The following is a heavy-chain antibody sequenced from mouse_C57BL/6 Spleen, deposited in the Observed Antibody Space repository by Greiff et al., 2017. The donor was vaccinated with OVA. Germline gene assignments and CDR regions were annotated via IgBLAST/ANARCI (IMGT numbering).Heavy chain of an antibody. Sequence: DVKLVESGGGLVQPGGSLKLSCAASGFTFSDYYMYWVRQTPEKRLEWVAYISNGGGSTYYPDTVKGRFTISRDNAKNTLYLQMSRLKSEDTAMYYCARHEPTMVFDYWGQGTTLTVSS. CDR2: ISNGGGST. V-gene: IGHV5-12*01. CDR1: GFTFSDYY. CDR3: ARHEPTMVFDY. J-gene: IGHJ2*01. D-gene: IGHD2-2*01.